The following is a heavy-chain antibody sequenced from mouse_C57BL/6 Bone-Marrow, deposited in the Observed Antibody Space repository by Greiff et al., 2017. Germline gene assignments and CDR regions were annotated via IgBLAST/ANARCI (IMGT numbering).Heavy chain of an antibody. CDR3: ARNGYYEYAMDY. Sequence: EVKVVESGGGLVKPGGSLKLSCAASGFTFSDYGMHWVRQAPETGLEWVAYISSGSSTIYYADTVKGRFTISRDNAKNTLFLQMTSLRSEDTAMYYCARNGYYEYAMDYWGQGTSVTVSS. V-gene: IGHV5-17*01. CDR2: ISSGSSTI. D-gene: IGHD2-3*01. J-gene: IGHJ4*01. CDR1: GFTFSDYG.